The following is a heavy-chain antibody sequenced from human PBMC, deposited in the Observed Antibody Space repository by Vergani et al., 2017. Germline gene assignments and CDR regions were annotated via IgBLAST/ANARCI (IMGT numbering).Heavy chain of an antibody. D-gene: IGHD3-10*01. V-gene: IGHV3-48*04. Sequence: EVQLVESGGGLVQPGGSLRLSCAASGFTFSNAWMSWVRQAPGKGLEWVSYISSSGSTIYYADSVKGRFTISRDNAKNSLYLQMNSLRAEDTAVYYCARSITMVRGYGMDVWGQGTTVTVSS. CDR2: ISSSGSTI. CDR3: ARSITMVRGYGMDV. J-gene: IGHJ6*02. CDR1: GFTFSNAW.